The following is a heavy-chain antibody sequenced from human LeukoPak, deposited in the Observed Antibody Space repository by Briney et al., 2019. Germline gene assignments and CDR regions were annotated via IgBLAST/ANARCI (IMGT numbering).Heavy chain of an antibody. D-gene: IGHD3-3*01. Sequence: GESLKISCKASGYSFNSYYIAWVRQMPGKGLECMGMIYPGDPETRYSPSFQGHVTISLDRSITTAYLQFSSLKASDTAMYYCARGVDFWSGSPYFDFWGQGTLVTVSS. V-gene: IGHV5-51*01. CDR2: IYPGDPET. CDR1: GYSFNSYY. CDR3: ARGVDFWSGSPYFDF. J-gene: IGHJ4*02.